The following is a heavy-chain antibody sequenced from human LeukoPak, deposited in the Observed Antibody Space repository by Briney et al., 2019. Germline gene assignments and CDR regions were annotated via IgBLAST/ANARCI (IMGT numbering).Heavy chain of an antibody. CDR3: ARPKSTVTYYFDY. J-gene: IGHJ4*02. Sequence: SAVKVSCKASGGTFSCYAISWVRQAPGQGLEWMGGIIPIFGTANYAQKFQGRVTVTTDESTRTAYMDLSSLSSEDTAVYYCARPKSTVTYYFDYWGQGTLVTVSS. D-gene: IGHD4-17*01. V-gene: IGHV1-69*05. CDR1: GGTFSCYA. CDR2: IIPIFGTA.